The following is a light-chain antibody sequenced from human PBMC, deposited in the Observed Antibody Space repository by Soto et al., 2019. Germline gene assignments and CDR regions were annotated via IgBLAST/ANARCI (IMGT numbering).Light chain of an antibody. CDR2: END. CDR1: SGSIASND. J-gene: IGLJ3*02. Sequence: NFILTQPHSVSESPGKTVTISCTRSSGSIASNDVQWYQQRPGSAPTTVIYENDQRPSGVPGRFSGSIDGPTNSASLTIFGLNPEDAADFYCQSYDIRDQFYDNSDAWVFGGGTKLTVL. V-gene: IGLV6-57*04. CDR3: QSYDIRDQFYDNSDAWV.